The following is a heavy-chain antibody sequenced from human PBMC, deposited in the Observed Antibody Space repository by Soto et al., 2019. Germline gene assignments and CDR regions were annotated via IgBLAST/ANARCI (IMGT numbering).Heavy chain of an antibody. D-gene: IGHD3-9*01. V-gene: IGHV3-7*05. J-gene: IGHJ3*02. CDR2: IKQDGSEK. Sequence: PGGSLRLSCAASGFTFSSYWMSWVRQAPGKGLEWVANIKQDGSEKYYVDSVKGRFTISRDNAKNSLYLQMNSLRAEDTAVYYCARGESINRHDAFDIWGQGTMVTVSS. CDR1: GFTFSSYW. CDR3: ARGESINRHDAFDI.